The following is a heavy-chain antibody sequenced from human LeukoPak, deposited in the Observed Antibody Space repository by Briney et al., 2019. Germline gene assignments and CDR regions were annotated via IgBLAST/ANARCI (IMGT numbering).Heavy chain of an antibody. CDR2: INSDGKHT. J-gene: IGHJ6*02. CDR1: GFSFSSYW. D-gene: IGHD6-19*01. CDR3: VRDRYTIGWYGSPWYYYHGMDV. Sequence: GGSLRLSCAASGFSFSSYWMHWVRQASGKGLEWVSRINSDGKHTTYAASVKGRFTVSRDNSMNIVYLQLNSLKVEDTAVYYCVRDRYTIGWYGSPWYYYHGMDVWGQGTAVTVS. V-gene: IGHV3-74*03.